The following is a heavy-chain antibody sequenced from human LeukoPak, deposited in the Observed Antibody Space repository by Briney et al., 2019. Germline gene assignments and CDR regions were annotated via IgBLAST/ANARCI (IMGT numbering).Heavy chain of an antibody. J-gene: IGHJ4*02. D-gene: IGHD1-1*01. Sequence: GGSLRLSCAASGFTFASYSMNWVRQAPGKGLEWVSSISGDSTYIYNAGSVKGRFTISRDNAQASLYLQMISLRADDTAVYYCARVSGRLERQGDLDYWGQGTLVSVSS. CDR2: ISGDSTYI. CDR1: GFTFASYS. CDR3: ARVSGRLERQGDLDY. V-gene: IGHV3-21*01.